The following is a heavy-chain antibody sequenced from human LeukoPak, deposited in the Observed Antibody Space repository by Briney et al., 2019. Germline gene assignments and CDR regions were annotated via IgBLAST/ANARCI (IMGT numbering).Heavy chain of an antibody. Sequence: GGSLRLSCAASGSTFGSNPRSWAGRPQGKGLEGAQPISGGGGTTSYADSVKGRFTISRDNSKNTLYLQMNSLRAEDTAVYYCAKEDMVRGVTVSFGSSVYYYGMDVWGQGTTVTVSS. D-gene: IGHD3-10*01. CDR1: GSTFGSNP. V-gene: IGHV3-23*01. CDR2: ISGGGGTT. J-gene: IGHJ6*02. CDR3: AKEDMVRGVTVSFGSSVYYYGMDV.